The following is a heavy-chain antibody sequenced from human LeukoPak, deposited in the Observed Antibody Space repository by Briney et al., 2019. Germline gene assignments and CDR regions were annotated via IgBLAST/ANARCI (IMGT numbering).Heavy chain of an antibody. CDR2: IYHSGST. D-gene: IGHD4-17*01. CDR3: ARGRYGDYVWFDP. CDR1: GGSISSGGYS. J-gene: IGHJ5*02. V-gene: IGHV4-30-2*05. Sequence: NLSETLSLTCAVSGGSISSGGYSWSWIRQPPGKGLEWIGYIYHSGSTYYNPSLKSRVTISVDTSKNQFSLKLSSVTAADTAVYYCARGRYGDYVWFDPWGQGTLVTVSS.